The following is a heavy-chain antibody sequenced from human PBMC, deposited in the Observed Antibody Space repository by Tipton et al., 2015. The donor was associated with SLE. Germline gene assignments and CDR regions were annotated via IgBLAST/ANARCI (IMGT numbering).Heavy chain of an antibody. V-gene: IGHV3-74*01. CDR2: INSDGSST. CDR3: ARDVPYYGSSSRRAFDI. D-gene: IGHD6-6*01. J-gene: IGHJ3*02. CDR1: GFTFSSYW. Sequence: SLRLSCAASGFTFSSYWMHWVRHAPGKGLVWVSRINSDGSSTNYADSVKGRFTISRDNAKNTLYLQMNSLRAEDTTMYYCARDVPYYGSSSRRAFDIWGQGTMVTVSS.